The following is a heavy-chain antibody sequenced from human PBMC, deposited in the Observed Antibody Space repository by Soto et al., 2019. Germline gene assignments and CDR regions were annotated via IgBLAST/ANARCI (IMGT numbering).Heavy chain of an antibody. CDR2: IYHSGST. V-gene: IGHV4-30-2*01. D-gene: IGHD5-18*01. Sequence: SETLSLTCAVSGGSISSGGYSWSWIRQPPGKGLEWIGYIYHSGSTYYNPSLKSRVTISVDRSKNQISLRLSSVTAADTAVYYCARGYGRNFDYWGQGTLVT. J-gene: IGHJ4*02. CDR3: ARGYGRNFDY. CDR1: GGSISSGGYS.